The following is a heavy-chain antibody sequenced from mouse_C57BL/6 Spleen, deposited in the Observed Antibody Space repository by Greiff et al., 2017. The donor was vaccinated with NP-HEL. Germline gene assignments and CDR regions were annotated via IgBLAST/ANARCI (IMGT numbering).Heavy chain of an antibody. CDR1: GFTFSSYT. J-gene: IGHJ3*01. Sequence: EVKLVESGGGLVKPGGSLKLSCAASGFTFSSYTMSWVRQTPEKRLEWVATISGGGGNTYYPDRVKGRFTISRDNAKNTLYLQMSSLRSEDTALYYCARDPFYYDYEDWFAYWGQGTLVTVSA. CDR2: ISGGGGNT. V-gene: IGHV5-9*01. D-gene: IGHD2-4*01. CDR3: ARDPFYYDYEDWFAY.